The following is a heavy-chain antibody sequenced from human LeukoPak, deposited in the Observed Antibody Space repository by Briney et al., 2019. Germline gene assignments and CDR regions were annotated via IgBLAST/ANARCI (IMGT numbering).Heavy chain of an antibody. J-gene: IGHJ6*02. Sequence: ASVTVSFKSSGYTFTSYGISWVRQAPAQGLEWMGWISAYNGNTNYAQELQGRVTMTTDTSTSTAYMELRSLRSDDTAVYYCARVGYCSSTSCYRYYYYYGMDGWGQGTTVTVSS. CDR1: GYTFTSYG. V-gene: IGHV1-18*01. D-gene: IGHD2-2*01. CDR3: ARVGYCSSTSCYRYYYYYGMDG. CDR2: ISAYNGNT.